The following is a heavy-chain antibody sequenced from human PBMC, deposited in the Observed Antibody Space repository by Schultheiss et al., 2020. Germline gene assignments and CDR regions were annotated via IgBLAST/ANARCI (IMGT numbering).Heavy chain of an antibody. J-gene: IGHJ6*02. CDR2: ISGSGSSTYI. CDR1: GFTFSSYG. CDR3: ARDLSIAARPHYYYYGMDV. D-gene: IGHD6-6*01. V-gene: IGHV3-21*01. Sequence: GGSLRLSCAASGFTFSSYGMHWVRQAPGKGLEWVSSISGSGSSTYIYYADSLKGRFTISRDNAKNSLYLQMNSLRAEDTAVYYCARDLSIAARPHYYYYGMDVWGQGTAVTGSS.